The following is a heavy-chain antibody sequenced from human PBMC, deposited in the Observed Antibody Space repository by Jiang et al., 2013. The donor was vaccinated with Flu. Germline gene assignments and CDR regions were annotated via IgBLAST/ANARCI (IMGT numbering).Heavy chain of an antibody. CDR3: ATHRGYSYTRDWYFDL. J-gene: IGHJ2*01. Sequence: GAEVKKPGESLKISCKGSGYSFTSYWIGWVRQMPGKGLEWMGIIYPGDSDTRYSPSFQGQVTISADKSISTAYLQWSSLKASDTAMYYCATHRGYSYTRDWYFDLWGRGTLVTVSS. CDR1: GYSFTSYW. V-gene: IGHV5-51*01. CDR2: IYPGDSDT. D-gene: IGHD5-18*01.